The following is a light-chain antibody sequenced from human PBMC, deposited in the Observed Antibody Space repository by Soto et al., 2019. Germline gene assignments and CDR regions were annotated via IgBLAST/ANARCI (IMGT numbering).Light chain of an antibody. J-gene: IGLJ2*01. CDR2: EVS. Sequence: QSALTQPASVSGSPGQSITISCTGTSSDIGDYNYVSWYQQRPGEVPKLMIYEVSNRPSGVSNRFSGSKSGNTASLTISGLQAEDEADYYCSSYRSINTGVFGGGTKVTV. CDR3: SSYRSINTGV. CDR1: SSDIGDYNY. V-gene: IGLV2-14*01.